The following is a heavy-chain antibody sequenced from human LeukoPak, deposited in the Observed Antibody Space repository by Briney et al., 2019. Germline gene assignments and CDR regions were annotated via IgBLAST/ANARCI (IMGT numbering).Heavy chain of an antibody. D-gene: IGHD4-23*01. Sequence: PSETLSLTCTVSSGSVNSGSYCWNWIRQPPGKGLEWIGYIYYSGSTNYNPSLKSRVTISVDTAKNQVSLKLSSVTAADTAVYYCASYGGNLRIDYWGQGTLVTVSS. CDR1: SGSVNSGSYC. CDR2: IYYSGST. V-gene: IGHV4-61*01. J-gene: IGHJ4*02. CDR3: ASYGGNLRIDY.